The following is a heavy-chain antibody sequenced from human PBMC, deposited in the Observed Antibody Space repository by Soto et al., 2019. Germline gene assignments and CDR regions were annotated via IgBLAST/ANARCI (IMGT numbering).Heavy chain of an antibody. V-gene: IGHV3-30-3*01. CDR1: GFTISTYA. D-gene: IGHD2-21*01. Sequence: QVQLVESGGDVVQPGRSLRLSCAASGFTISTYAIHWVRQPPGRGLEWVAVISYDETNKGYADSVKGRFTISRDNSKNTLNLQMNSLRTEDTAVYYCVRGAGITDGGAHYYYSMDVWGQGTTVTVSS. J-gene: IGHJ6*02. CDR3: VRGAGITDGGAHYYYSMDV. CDR2: ISYDETNK.